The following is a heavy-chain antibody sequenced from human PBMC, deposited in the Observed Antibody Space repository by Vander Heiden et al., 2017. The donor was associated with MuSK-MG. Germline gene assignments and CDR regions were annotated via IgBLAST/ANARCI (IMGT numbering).Heavy chain of an antibody. V-gene: IGHV3-43*01. Sequence: VHLVESAGAVMQPGGSLRLSCAAPGFTFDDYVIHWVRQAPGKGLEWVSLVSWDGSITNYAGSVKGRFTISRDNRKNFVYLQMNRLTFEDTALYYCARESSSSAVGILDHWGQGTLVSVPS. D-gene: IGHD6-25*01. CDR3: ARESSSSAVGILDH. CDR1: GFTFDDYV. J-gene: IGHJ1*01. CDR2: VSWDGSIT.